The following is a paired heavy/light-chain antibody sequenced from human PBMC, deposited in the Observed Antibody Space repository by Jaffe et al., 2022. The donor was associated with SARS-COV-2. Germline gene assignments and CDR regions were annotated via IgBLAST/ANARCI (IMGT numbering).Light chain of an antibody. CDR3: QQSYNSASWT. J-gene: IGKJ1*01. CDR1: QSINTY. V-gene: IGKV1-39*01. CDR2: AAS. Sequence: DIQMTQSPSSLSASIGDRVTITCRPSQSINTYLNWYQQKPGKAPKLLIYAASSLQSGVPSRFSGSGSGTDFTLTISSLQPEDFATYYCQQSYNSASWTFGQGTKVEIK.
Heavy chain of an antibody. Sequence: QVQLVQSGAEVKKPGASVKVSCKASRYTFTSYDINWVRQATGQGLEWLGWMNPNSANTGYAQKFQDRVTMTRNTSISTAYMELSSLKPDDTAVYYCARGLPFRPDYDFWSGSSPFYGMDVWGQGTTVIVSS. CDR3: ARGLPFRPDYDFWSGSSPFYGMDV. V-gene: IGHV1-8*01. CDR2: MNPNSANT. J-gene: IGHJ6*02. CDR1: RYTFTSYD. D-gene: IGHD3-3*01.